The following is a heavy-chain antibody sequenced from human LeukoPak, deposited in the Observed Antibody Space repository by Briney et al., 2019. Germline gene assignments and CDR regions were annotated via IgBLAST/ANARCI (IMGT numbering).Heavy chain of an antibody. J-gene: IGHJ1*01. D-gene: IGHD2-15*01. CDR1: ELNFSNYG. Sequence: PGGSLRLSCAAAELNFSNYGMHWVRQAPGKGLEWVAVIRYDGSNKYYADFVKGRFTISRDNSKNTLYLQMNSLTAEDTAMYYCAKSSSSSCPQDWGQGTLVTVSS. V-gene: IGHV3-30*02. CDR2: IRYDGSNK. CDR3: AKSSSSSCPQD.